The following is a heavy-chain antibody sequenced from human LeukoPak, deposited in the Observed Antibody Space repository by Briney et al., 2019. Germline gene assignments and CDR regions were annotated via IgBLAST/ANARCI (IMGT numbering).Heavy chain of an antibody. CDR2: ISYIGST. J-gene: IGHJ3*02. Sequence: SDTLSLTCAVSDDSFSSHYWTWIRQPPGEGLEWIGYISYIGSTNYNPSLKSRVTISIDTSKNEFSLKLTSVTAADTAVYYCARDLVTVTKGFDIWGQGTMVTVSS. CDR1: DDSFSSHY. V-gene: IGHV4-59*11. D-gene: IGHD4-17*01. CDR3: ARDLVTVTKGFDI.